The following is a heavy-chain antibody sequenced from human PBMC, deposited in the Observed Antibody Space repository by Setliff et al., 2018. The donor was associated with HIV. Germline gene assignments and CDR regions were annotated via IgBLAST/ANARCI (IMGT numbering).Heavy chain of an antibody. CDR1: GGSISSGGYY. J-gene: IGHJ6*03. D-gene: IGHD5-12*01. Sequence: SETLSLTCTVSGGSISSGGYYWSWIRQHPGKGLEWIGYIYYSGSTYYNPSLQSRVTISIDTAKNQFSLKLSSVTAADTAVYYCARGLVVVTDSDYDTNYYYYYYMDVWGKGTTVTVSS. V-gene: IGHV4-31*03. CDR3: ARGLVVVTDSDYDTNYYYYYYMDV. CDR2: IYYSGST.